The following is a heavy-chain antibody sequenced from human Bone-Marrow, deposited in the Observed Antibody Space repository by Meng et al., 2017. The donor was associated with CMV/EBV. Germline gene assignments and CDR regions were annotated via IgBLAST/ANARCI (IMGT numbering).Heavy chain of an antibody. CDR1: GFTVSSNY. Sequence: GESLKISCAASGFTVSSNYMSWVRQAPGKGLEWVSSISSSSYIYYADSVKGRFTISRDNAKNSLYLQMNSLRAEDTAVYYCAREGYGMDVWGQGTTVTVSS. V-gene: IGHV3-69-1*01. CDR2: ISSSSYI. J-gene: IGHJ6*02. CDR3: AREGYGMDV.